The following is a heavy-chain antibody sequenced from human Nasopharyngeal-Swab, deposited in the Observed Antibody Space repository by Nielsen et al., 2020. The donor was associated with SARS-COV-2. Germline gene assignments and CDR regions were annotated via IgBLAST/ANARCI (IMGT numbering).Heavy chain of an antibody. CDR1: GYTFTSYG. Sequence: ASVKVSCKASGYTFTSYGISWVRQAPGQGLEWMGWISAYNGNTNYAQKLQGRVTMTTVTSTSTAYMELRSLRSDDTAVYYCARDESWAVAGGDAFDIWGQGTMVTVSS. V-gene: IGHV1-18*01. CDR2: ISAYNGNT. J-gene: IGHJ3*02. CDR3: ARDESWAVAGGDAFDI. D-gene: IGHD6-19*01.